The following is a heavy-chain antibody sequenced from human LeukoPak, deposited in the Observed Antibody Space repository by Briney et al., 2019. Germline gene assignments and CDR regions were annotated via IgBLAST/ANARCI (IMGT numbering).Heavy chain of an antibody. V-gene: IGHV1-18*04. J-gene: IGHJ4*02. D-gene: IGHD1-1*01. CDR3: ARKLVFDY. Sequence: ASVKVSCKASGYTFVSNSISGISWVRQAPGQGLEWMGWINPYNGNTKYAQKFQGRVTLTTDTSTSTAYMELRSLRSDDTAVYYCARKLVFDYWGQGTLVTVSS. CDR1: GYTFVSNSISG. CDR2: INPYNGNT.